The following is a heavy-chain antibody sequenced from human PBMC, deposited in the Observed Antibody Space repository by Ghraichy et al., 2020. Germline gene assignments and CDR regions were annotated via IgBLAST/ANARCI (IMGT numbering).Heavy chain of an antibody. CDR2: ISASGYNT. J-gene: IGHJ4*02. D-gene: IGHD1-14*01. Sequence: LSLTCAASGFTFSSSATGWVRQAPGKGLEWVSDISASGYNTYYAAPVKGRFTISRDNSKNTLYLQMNSLRAEDTAVYYCAVREPVGYWGQGTLVTVSS. CDR3: AVREPVGY. V-gene: IGHV3-23*01. CDR1: GFTFSSSA.